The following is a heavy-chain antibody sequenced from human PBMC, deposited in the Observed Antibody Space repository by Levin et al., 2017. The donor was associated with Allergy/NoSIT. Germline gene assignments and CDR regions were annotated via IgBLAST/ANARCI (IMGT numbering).Heavy chain of an antibody. D-gene: IGHD3-10*01. CDR3: ARDYYGSGSYQKKTPYYYMDV. J-gene: IGHJ6*03. CDR2: IYYSGST. V-gene: IGHV4-59*01. CDR1: GGSISSYY. Sequence: PSQTLSLTCTVSGGSISSYYWSWIRQPPGKGLEWIGYIYYSGSTNYNPSLKSRVTISVDTSKNQFSLKLSSVTAADTAVYYCARDYYGSGSYQKKTPYYYMDVWGKGTTVTVSS.